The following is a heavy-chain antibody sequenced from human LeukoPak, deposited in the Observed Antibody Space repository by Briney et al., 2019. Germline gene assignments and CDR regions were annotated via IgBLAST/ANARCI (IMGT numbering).Heavy chain of an antibody. CDR2: ISYDGSNK. D-gene: IGHD2-2*02. Sequence: GGSLRLSCAPSGLTFSSYGMHWVRQPPGKGLEWVAVISYDGSNKYYADSVKGRFTISRDNSKNTLYLQMNSLRAEDTAVYYCAKVRYCSSTSCYTAFDYWGQGTLVSVSS. V-gene: IGHV3-30*18. CDR1: GLTFSSYG. CDR3: AKVRYCSSTSCYTAFDY. J-gene: IGHJ4*02.